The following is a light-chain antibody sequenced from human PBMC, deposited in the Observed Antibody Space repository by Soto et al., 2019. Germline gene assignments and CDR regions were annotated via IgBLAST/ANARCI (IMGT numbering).Light chain of an antibody. CDR1: SSNIGNNY. V-gene: IGLV1-47*01. CDR3: AEWDDSLSGRGI. CDR2: RND. Sequence: QSVLTQPPSASGTPGQRVTISCSGISSNIGNNYVYWYQMVPGTAPKLLIYRNDQRPSGVPDRFSGSRSGTSASLAISGLRSEDEADYYCAEWDDSLSGRGIFGGGTKLTVL. J-gene: IGLJ2*01.